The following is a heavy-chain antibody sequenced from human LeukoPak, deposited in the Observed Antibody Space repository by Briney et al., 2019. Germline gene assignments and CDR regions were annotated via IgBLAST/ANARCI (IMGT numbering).Heavy chain of an antibody. V-gene: IGHV1-2*04. D-gene: IGHD3-16*02. CDR3: ARELRLGELSLYA. J-gene: IGHJ5*02. CDR1: GYTFTGYY. Sequence: ASVKVSCKASGYTFTGYYMHWVRQAPGQGLEWMGWINPNSGGTNYAQKFQGWVTMTRDTSISTAYMELSRLRSDDTAVYYCARELRLGELSLYAWGQGTLVTVSS. CDR2: INPNSGGT.